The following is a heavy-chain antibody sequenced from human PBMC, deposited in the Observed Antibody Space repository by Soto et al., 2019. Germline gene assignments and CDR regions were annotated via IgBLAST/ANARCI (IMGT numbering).Heavy chain of an antibody. V-gene: IGHV4-59*08. J-gene: IGHJ5*02. CDR1: GGSISSYY. CDR2: IYYSGST. Sequence: SETLSLTCTVSGGSISSYYWSWIRQPPGKGLEWIGYIYYSGSTNYNPSLKSRVTISVDTSKNQFSLMLSSVTAADTAVYYCAKHRNNWFDPWGQGTLVTVSS. CDR3: AKHRNNWFDP.